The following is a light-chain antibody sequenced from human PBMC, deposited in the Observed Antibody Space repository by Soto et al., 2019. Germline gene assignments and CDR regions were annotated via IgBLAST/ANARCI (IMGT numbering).Light chain of an antibody. Sequence: QAVVTQEPSLTVSPGGTVTLTCASSTGAVTSGRFANWFQQKPGQAPRPLIYSTSNRHSWAPARFSGSLLGGKAALTLSGAQAEDEAEYYCLLYFGGWLWVFGGGTKLTVL. V-gene: IGLV7-43*01. CDR3: LLYFGGWLWV. J-gene: IGLJ3*02. CDR1: TGAVTSGRF. CDR2: STS.